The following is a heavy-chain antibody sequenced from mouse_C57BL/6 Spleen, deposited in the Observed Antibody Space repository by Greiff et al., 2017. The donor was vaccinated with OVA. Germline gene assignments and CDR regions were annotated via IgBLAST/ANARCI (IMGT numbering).Heavy chain of an antibody. CDR1: GFTFSDYY. J-gene: IGHJ2*01. CDR3: ARDQGPYYFDY. CDR2: INYDGSST. V-gene: IGHV5-16*01. D-gene: IGHD3-2*02. Sequence: EVKLVESEGGLVQPGSSMKLSCTASGFTFSDYYMAWVRQVPEKGLEWVANINYDGSSTYYLDSLKSRFIISRDNAKNILYLQMSSLKSEDTATYYCARDQGPYYFDYWGQGTTLTVSS.